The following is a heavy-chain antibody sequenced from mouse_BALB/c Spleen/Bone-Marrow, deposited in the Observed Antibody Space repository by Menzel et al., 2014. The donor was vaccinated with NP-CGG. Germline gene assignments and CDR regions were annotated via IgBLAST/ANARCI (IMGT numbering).Heavy chain of an antibody. J-gene: IGHJ2*02. CDR3: ARPDYYGYLNY. CDR2: INPDSRTI. D-gene: IGHD1-1*01. V-gene: IGHV4-1*02. Sequence: DVKLVESGGGLVQPGGSLKLSCAASGFDFSRYWMSWVRQAPGKGLEWIGEINPDSRTINYSPSLKDKFIISRDNAKNTLDLRLNKVRSEDNALYYCARPDYYGYLNYWGQGTSLTVSS. CDR1: GFDFSRYW.